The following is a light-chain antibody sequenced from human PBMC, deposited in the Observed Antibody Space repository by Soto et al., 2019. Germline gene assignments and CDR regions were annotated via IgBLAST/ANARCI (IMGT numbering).Light chain of an antibody. V-gene: IGKV1-8*01. Sequence: AIRMTQSPSSLSASTGDRVTITCRASQGISSYLAWYQQKPGKAPKLLIYAASTLQSGVPSRFSGSGSGTDFTLTISCLQSEDFATYYWQQYYSYPETFGQGTKVDIK. CDR1: QGISSY. CDR3: QQYYSYPET. J-gene: IGKJ1*01. CDR2: AAS.